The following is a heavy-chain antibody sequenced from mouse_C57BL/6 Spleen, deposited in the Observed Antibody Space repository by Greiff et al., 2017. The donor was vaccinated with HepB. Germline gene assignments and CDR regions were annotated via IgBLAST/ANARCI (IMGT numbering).Heavy chain of an antibody. CDR2: IDPSDSYT. CDR1: GYTFTSYW. J-gene: IGHJ4*01. CDR3: ARGLYHYYAMDY. D-gene: IGHD3-1*01. Sequence: QVQLKQPGAELVMPGASVKLSCKASGYTFTSYWMHWVKQRPGQGLEWIGEIDPSDSYTNYNQKFKGKSTLTVDKSSSTAYMQLSSLTSEDSAVYYCARGLYHYYAMDYWGQGTSVTVSS. V-gene: IGHV1-69*01.